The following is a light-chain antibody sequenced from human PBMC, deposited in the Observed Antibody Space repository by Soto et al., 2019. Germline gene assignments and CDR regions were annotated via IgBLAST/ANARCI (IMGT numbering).Light chain of an antibody. CDR2: GAS. V-gene: IGKV1-5*01. CDR1: QSISRW. CDR3: QQYNSYDMWT. J-gene: IGKJ1*01. Sequence: DIQMTQSPSTLSASVGDRVTITCRASQSISRWLAWYQQKSGKSPKLLIYGASSLERGVPSRFSGSGSGTEIPLTISSLQPDDLATYYCQQYNSYDMWTFGQGTKVEIK.